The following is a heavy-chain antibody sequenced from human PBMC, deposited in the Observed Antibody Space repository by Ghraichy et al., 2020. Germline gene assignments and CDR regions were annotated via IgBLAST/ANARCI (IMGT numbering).Heavy chain of an antibody. CDR1: GGSFSGYY. V-gene: IGHV4-34*01. J-gene: IGHJ4*02. D-gene: IGHD2-21*02. CDR2: INHSGST. Sequence: SETLSLTCAVYGGSFSGYYWSWIRQPPGKGLEWIGEINHSGSTNYNPSLKSRVTISVDTSKNQFSLKLSSVTAADTAVYYCARGGDPVGTATEGFFWGQGTLVTVSS. CDR3: ARGGDPVGTATEGFF.